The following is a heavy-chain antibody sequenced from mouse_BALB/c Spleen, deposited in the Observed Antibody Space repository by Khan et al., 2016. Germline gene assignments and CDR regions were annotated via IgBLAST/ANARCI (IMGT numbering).Heavy chain of an antibody. D-gene: IGHD2-1*01. J-gene: IGHJ2*01. CDR1: GFNIKAYY. CDR3: TSDFANFF. V-gene: IGHV14-1*02. CDR2: IDPENGNT. Sequence: VQLQQSGAELVRPGALVKLSCKASGFNIKAYYMHWVKQRPEQGLEWIGCIDPENGNTIYDPTFQGKASITADTSSNTAYLQLSSLTPEDTAVYYCTSDFANFFWGQGTTLTVSS.